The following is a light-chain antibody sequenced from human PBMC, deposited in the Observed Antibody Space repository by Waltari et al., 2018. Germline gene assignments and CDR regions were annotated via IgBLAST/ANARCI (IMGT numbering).Light chain of an antibody. CDR3: QRYDNLPIFA. V-gene: IGKV1-33*01. J-gene: IGKJ3*01. CDR1: QPITNY. Sequence: DIRLTQSPSSLSASVGDRVTITCQASQPITNYLNWYQQKVGEAPKLLIHDTSKLATGVPSRFSGSQSGTHFTLTIASLQPEDVATYYCQRYDNLPIFAFGPGTKVDVK. CDR2: DTS.